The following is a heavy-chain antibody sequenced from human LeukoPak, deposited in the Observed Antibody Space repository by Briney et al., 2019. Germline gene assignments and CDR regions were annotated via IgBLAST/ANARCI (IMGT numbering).Heavy chain of an antibody. J-gene: IGHJ4*02. CDR3: ARHFRGRSYGFVY. CDR2: IYYSGST. V-gene: IGHV4-59*08. Sequence: SETLSLTCTVSGGSISSYYWSWIRQPPGKGLEWIGYIYYSGSTNYNPSLKSRVTISVDTSKNQFSLKLSSVTAADTAVYYCARHFRGRSYGFVYCGQGTLVTVSS. D-gene: IGHD5-18*01. CDR1: GGSISSYY.